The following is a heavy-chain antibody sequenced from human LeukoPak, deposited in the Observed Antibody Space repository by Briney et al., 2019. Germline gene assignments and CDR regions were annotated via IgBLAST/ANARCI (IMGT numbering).Heavy chain of an antibody. J-gene: IGHJ4*02. V-gene: IGHV3-23*01. CDR3: AKGWKGNLDY. D-gene: IGHD1-14*01. CDR1: GFSFSSNA. CDR2: VSGSGGST. Sequence: GGSLRLSCAASGFSFSSNAMNWVRQALGKGLEWVSAVSGSGGSTYYADSVKGRFTISRDNSKNTVYLQMNSLRAEDTALYYCAKGWKGNLDYWGQGTLVTVSS.